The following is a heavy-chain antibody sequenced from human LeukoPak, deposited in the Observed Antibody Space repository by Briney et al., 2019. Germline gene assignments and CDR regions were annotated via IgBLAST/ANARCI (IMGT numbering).Heavy chain of an antibody. Sequence: GGSLRLSCAASGFTVSSNYMSWVRQAPGKGLEWVGFIRSKAYGGTTEYAASVKGRFTISRDDSKSIAYLQMNSLKTEDTAVYYCTRLPSGFSFDYWGQGTLVTVSS. CDR3: TRLPSGFSFDY. CDR1: GFTVSSNY. D-gene: IGHD6-19*01. J-gene: IGHJ4*02. V-gene: IGHV3-49*04. CDR2: IRSKAYGGTT.